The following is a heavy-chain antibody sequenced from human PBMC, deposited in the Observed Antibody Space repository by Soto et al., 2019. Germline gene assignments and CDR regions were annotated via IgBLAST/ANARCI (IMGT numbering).Heavy chain of an antibody. Sequence: QMQLVESGGGVVQPGRSLRLSCVASGFTFDLNGLHWVRQAPGKGLEWVTVISYDGSDKYYADSLKGRVTVSRDNSKNTLYLHMDSLRTEDTAISYCARDRGAGRENYFGMDVWGQGTTVTVSS. CDR2: ISYDGSDK. J-gene: IGHJ6*02. V-gene: IGHV3-30-3*01. CDR1: GFTFDLNG. D-gene: IGHD3-10*01. CDR3: ARDRGAGRENYFGMDV.